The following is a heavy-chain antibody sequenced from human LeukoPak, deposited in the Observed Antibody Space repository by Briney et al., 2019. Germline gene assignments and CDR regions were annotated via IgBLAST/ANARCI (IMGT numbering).Heavy chain of an antibody. Sequence: SVKVSCKASGGTFSSYAISWVRQAPGQGLEWMGGIIPIFGTANYAQKFQGRVTITADESTSTAYMELSSLRSEDTAVYYCARSGYCSGGSRRNWFDPWGQGTLVTVSS. CDR2: IIPIFGTA. D-gene: IGHD2-15*01. CDR1: GGTFSSYA. CDR3: ARSGYCSGGSRRNWFDP. V-gene: IGHV1-69*01. J-gene: IGHJ5*02.